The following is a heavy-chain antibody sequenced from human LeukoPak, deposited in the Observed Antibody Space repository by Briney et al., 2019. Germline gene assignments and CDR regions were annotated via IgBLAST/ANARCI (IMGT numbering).Heavy chain of an antibody. D-gene: IGHD4-11*01. Sequence: PGRSLRLSCAASGFTFSSYAMSWVRQAPGKGLEWVSAISGSGGSTYYAGSVKGRFTISRDNSKNTLYLQMNSLRAEDTAVYYCAKEAFRLQYQTSVSRWFDPWGQGTLVTVS. V-gene: IGHV3-23*01. J-gene: IGHJ5*02. CDR3: AKEAFRLQYQTSVSRWFDP. CDR2: ISGSGGST. CDR1: GFTFSSYA.